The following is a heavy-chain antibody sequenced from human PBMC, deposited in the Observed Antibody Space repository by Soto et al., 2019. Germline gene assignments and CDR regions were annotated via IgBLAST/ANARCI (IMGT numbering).Heavy chain of an antibody. CDR1: GGAISTYY. CDR2: IYYTGST. J-gene: IGHJ4*02. V-gene: IGHV4-59*01. Sequence: SETLSLTCTISGGAISTYYWTWIRQPPGKGLEWIGYIYYTGSTSYNPSLRSRVTISVDTSKNEFSLELRSVTAADTAVYYCARGTGKYTFGYMNYWGQGTLVTVSS. D-gene: IGHD5-18*01. CDR3: ARGTGKYTFGYMNY.